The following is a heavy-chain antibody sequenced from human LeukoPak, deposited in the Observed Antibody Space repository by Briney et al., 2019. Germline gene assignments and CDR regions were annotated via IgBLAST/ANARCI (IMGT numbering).Heavy chain of an antibody. CDR3: AAISYSGTCAVGY. CDR1: GFTFSSYA. V-gene: IGHV3-23*01. Sequence: PGGSLRLSCAASGFTFSSYAMSWVRQAPGEGLEWVSGISAGGDTTYTADSVRGRFTTSRDNSNNTLYLQMNILTAEDTAVYYCAAISYSGTCAVGYWGQGILVTVTA. D-gene: IGHD6-25*01. CDR2: ISAGGDTT. J-gene: IGHJ4*02.